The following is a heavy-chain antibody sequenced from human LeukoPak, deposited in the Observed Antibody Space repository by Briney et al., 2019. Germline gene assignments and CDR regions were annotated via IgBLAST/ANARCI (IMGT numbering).Heavy chain of an antibody. Sequence: SETLSLTCTVSGGSISSYYWSWIRQPPGKGLEWIGYIYYSGSTNYNPSLKSRVTISVDTSKNQFSLKLSSVTAADTAVYYCARAPIFGVVEYYFDYWGQGTLVTVSS. CDR3: ARAPIFGVVEYYFDY. D-gene: IGHD3-3*01. CDR1: GGSISSYY. CDR2: IYYSGST. J-gene: IGHJ4*02. V-gene: IGHV4-59*01.